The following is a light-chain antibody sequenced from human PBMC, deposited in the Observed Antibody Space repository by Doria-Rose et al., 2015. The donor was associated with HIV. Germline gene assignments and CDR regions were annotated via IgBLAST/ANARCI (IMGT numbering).Light chain of an antibody. CDR2: DGS. CDR1: QSFSSTY. J-gene: IGKJ1*01. V-gene: IGKV3-20*01. Sequence: TQSPGTLSLSPGERATLSCRASQSFSSTYIAWYQQKPGQAPSLLIYDGSTRATGIPDRLSASGSGTDFTLTINRLEPEDFALYYCHQYGTSWTFGQGTKVEI. CDR3: HQYGTSWT.